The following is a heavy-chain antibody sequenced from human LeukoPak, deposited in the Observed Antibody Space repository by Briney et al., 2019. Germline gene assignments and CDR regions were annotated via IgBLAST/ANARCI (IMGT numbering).Heavy chain of an antibody. Sequence: SVKVSCKASGGTFSSYAISWVRQAPGQGLEWVGRIIPILGIANYAQKFQGRVTITADKSTSTAYMELSSLRSEDTAVYYCARSIVVVPAAIVFWFDPWGQGTPVTVSS. CDR2: IIPILGIA. D-gene: IGHD2-2*02. V-gene: IGHV1-69*04. CDR3: ARSIVVVPAAIVFWFDP. J-gene: IGHJ5*02. CDR1: GGTFSSYA.